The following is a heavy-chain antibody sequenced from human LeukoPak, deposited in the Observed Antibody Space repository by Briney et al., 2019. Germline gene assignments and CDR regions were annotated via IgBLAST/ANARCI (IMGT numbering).Heavy chain of an antibody. CDR2: IYHSGYT. J-gene: IGHJ5*02. D-gene: IGHD6-13*01. Sequence: PSETLSLTCAVSGYSISSGYYWGWIRQPPGKGLECIGSIYHSGYTHYNPSLKSRVTISVDTSKNQFSLKLSSVTAADTAVYYCARAGLDSSSWYGLNWFDPWGQGTLVTVSS. CDR3: ARAGLDSSSWYGLNWFDP. CDR1: GYSISSGYY. V-gene: IGHV4-38-2*01.